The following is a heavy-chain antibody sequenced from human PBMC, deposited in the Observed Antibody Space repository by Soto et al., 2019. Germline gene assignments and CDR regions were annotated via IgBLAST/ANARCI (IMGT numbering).Heavy chain of an antibody. CDR3: ARDGGRHSGGIDY. D-gene: IGHD1-26*01. J-gene: IGHJ4*02. CDR2: IIPIFGTA. V-gene: IGHV1-69*01. CDR1: GGTFSSYS. Sequence: QMQLVQSGAEVKKPGSSVKVSCKASGGTFSSYSINWVRQAPGQGLEWMGEIIPIFGTANYAQKFQGRVTITADESTSTAYMELSSLRSEDSAVYSCARDGGRHSGGIDYWGQGTLVTVSS.